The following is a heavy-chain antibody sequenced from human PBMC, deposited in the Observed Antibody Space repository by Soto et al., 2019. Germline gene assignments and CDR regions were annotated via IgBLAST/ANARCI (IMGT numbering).Heavy chain of an antibody. J-gene: IGHJ4*02. CDR1: GGSIYRSGYY. D-gene: IGHD2-15*01. V-gene: IGHV4-39*01. CDR3: GKVLVGATGHTDSDS. CDR2: IDYNGVT. Sequence: QVQLQESGPGLVKPSETLSLTCTVSGGSIYRSGYYWGWIRQPPGRGLGWIGNIDYNGVTYSNPSLKSRVTISRDTSKNQFSLKLTSVTAADTALYYCGKVLVGATGHTDSDSWGPGTLVAVSS.